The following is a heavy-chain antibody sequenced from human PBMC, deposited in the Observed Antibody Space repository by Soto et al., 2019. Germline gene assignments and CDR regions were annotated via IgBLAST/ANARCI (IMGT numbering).Heavy chain of an antibody. CDR2: ISYDGSNK. Sequence: GGSLRLSCAASGFTFSSYGMHWVRQAPGKGLEWVAVISYDGSNKYYADSVKGRFTISRDNSKNTLYLQMNSLRAEDTAVYYCAKGDRRPGTYYFDYWGQGTLVTVSS. J-gene: IGHJ4*02. V-gene: IGHV3-30*18. CDR1: GFTFSSYG. CDR3: AKGDRRPGTYYFDY. D-gene: IGHD3-22*01.